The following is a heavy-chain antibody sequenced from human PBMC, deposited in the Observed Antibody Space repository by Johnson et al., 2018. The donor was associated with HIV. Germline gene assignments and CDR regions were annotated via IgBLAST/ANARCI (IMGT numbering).Heavy chain of an antibody. V-gene: IGHV3-30*03. Sequence: VQLVESGGGVVQPGRSLRLSCAASGFTFSSYGMHWVRQAPGKGLEWVAVISYDGSNKYYADSVKGRFTISRDNSKNTLYLQMNSLRAEDTAVYYCARSGGYPNAFDMWGQGTMVSVSS. D-gene: IGHD6-13*01. CDR3: ARSGGYPNAFDM. J-gene: IGHJ3*02. CDR2: ISYDGSNK. CDR1: GFTFSSYG.